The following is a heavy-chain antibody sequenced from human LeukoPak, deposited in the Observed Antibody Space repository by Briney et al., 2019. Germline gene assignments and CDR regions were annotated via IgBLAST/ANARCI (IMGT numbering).Heavy chain of an antibody. J-gene: IGHJ4*02. D-gene: IGHD3-22*01. CDR2: INSDGSST. CDR3: ARVMYYYDTSGYLDY. V-gene: IGHV3-74*01. CDR1: GFTFSIYW. Sequence: GGSLRLSCAASGFTFSIYWVHWVRQAPGKGLVWVSSINSDGSSTSYADSVKGRFTISRDNAKNTLYLQMNSLRVEDTAVYYCARVMYYYDTSGYLDYWGQGTLVTVSS.